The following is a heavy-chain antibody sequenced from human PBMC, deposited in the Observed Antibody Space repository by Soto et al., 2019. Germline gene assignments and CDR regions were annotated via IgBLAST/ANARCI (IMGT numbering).Heavy chain of an antibody. V-gene: IGHV1-69*01. D-gene: IGHD6-19*01. CDR2: IIPIVGTG. CDR1: GGSFSSYA. J-gene: IGHJ6*02. Sequence: QVQLVQSGGEVKKPGSSVKVSSKASGGSFSSYAISWVREAPGQGLEWMGGIIPIVGTGKYAQNFQGRVTITADESTSTAYMELSSLRSEDTAMYYCASDLSAVGRPGMDVWGQGTTVTVSS. CDR3: ASDLSAVGRPGMDV.